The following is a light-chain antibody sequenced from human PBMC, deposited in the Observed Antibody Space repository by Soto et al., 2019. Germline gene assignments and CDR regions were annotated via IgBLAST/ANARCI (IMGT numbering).Light chain of an antibody. CDR2: AAS. J-gene: IGKJ1*01. V-gene: IGKV1-27*01. CDR1: QGISND. Sequence: DIQMTQSPSSLSASIGDRVTISCRESQGISNDLAWYQQKPGKVPYLLIYAASTSHSGVPSRFRVSGSGTDFTLTISSLQPEDVATYYCQNYNSAPRTFGQGTKVDIK. CDR3: QNYNSAPRT.